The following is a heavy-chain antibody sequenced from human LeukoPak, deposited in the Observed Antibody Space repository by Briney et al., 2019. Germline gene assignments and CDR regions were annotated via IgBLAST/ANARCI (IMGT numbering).Heavy chain of an antibody. Sequence: ASVKVSCKASGYTFTGYYMHWVRQAPGQELVWRGWINPNSGGTNYAQKFHGRVTMTTDTSISTAYMELSRLRSDDTAVYYCAREGSDPTIFGVVNYFDYWGQGTLVTVSS. J-gene: IGHJ4*02. V-gene: IGHV1-2*02. CDR3: AREGSDPTIFGVVNYFDY. CDR1: GYTFTGYY. CDR2: INPNSGGT. D-gene: IGHD3-3*01.